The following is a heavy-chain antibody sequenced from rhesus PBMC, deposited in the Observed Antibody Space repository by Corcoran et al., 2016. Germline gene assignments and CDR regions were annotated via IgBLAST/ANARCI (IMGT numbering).Heavy chain of an antibody. CDR3: ARDPATGYFDY. CDR2: IDGNFGTT. J-gene: IGHJ4*01. CDR1: GDSISANW. Sequence: QVQLQESGPGLLKPSETLSLTCSVSGDSISANWWRWIRPPPGEGMEWIGEIDGNFGTTNYNPSLKSRVTISKAASRNQLSLRVTSVTAADTAVYYCARDPATGYFDYWGQGVLVPVSS. V-gene: IGHV4-80*01. D-gene: IGHD6-31*01.